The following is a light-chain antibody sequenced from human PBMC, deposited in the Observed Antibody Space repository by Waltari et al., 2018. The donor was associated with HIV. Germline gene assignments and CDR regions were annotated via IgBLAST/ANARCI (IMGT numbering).Light chain of an antibody. Sequence: TVMTQSPATLSVSPAAGATLSCRASQRVSSNVAWYQQKPGQAPRLLIYGASTRATGVPARFSGSGSGTEFTLTISSLQSEDFAVDYCQQYKNWWTFGQGTKVEIK. CDR3: QQYKNWWT. J-gene: IGKJ1*01. CDR1: QRVSSN. CDR2: GAS. V-gene: IGKV3-15*01.